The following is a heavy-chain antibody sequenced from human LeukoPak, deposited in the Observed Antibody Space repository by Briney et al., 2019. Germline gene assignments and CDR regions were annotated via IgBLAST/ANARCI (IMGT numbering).Heavy chain of an antibody. D-gene: IGHD3-9*01. Sequence: PSETLSLTCTVSGGSISSYYWSWIRQPPGKGLEWIGYIYYSGSTNYNPSLKSRVTISVDTSKNQFSLKLSPVTAADTAVYYCARGGPRVLRYFDWLSPPYYFDYWGQGTLVTVSS. CDR2: IYYSGST. J-gene: IGHJ4*02. CDR3: ARGGPRVLRYFDWLSPPYYFDY. V-gene: IGHV4-59*01. CDR1: GGSISSYY.